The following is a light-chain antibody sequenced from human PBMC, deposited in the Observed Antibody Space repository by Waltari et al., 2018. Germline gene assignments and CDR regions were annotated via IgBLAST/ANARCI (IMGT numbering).Light chain of an antibody. V-gene: IGKV3-20*01. J-gene: IGKJ2*01. CDR2: GTS. Sequence: VFTQSPGTLSLSPGESATLSCRASQNISSTYLAWYQQKTGQAPRLLIYGTSSRATGIPNRFSGGGSGTDFTLTISRLEPEDFAVYYCQQYGSSPLYTFGQGTKLEIK. CDR3: QQYGSSPLYT. CDR1: QNISSTY.